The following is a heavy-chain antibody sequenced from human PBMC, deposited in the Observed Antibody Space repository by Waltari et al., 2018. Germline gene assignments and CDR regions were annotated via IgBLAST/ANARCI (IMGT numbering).Heavy chain of an antibody. CDR2: IYYSGST. J-gene: IGHJ4*02. V-gene: IGHV4-30-4*08. CDR1: GGSISSGAYY. Sequence: QVQLQESGPGLVKPSQTLSLTCTVSGGSISSGAYYWSWTRQPPGKGLEWIGYIYYSGSTYYNPSLKRRVTISVDTSKNQFSLKLSSVTAADTAVYYCAREGPDYGIGYWGQGTLVTVSS. D-gene: IGHD4-17*01. CDR3: AREGPDYGIGY.